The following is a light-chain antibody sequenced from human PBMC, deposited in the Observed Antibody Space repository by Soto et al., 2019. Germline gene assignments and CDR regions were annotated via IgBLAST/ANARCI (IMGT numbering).Light chain of an antibody. CDR1: SSDVGGYNY. V-gene: IGLV2-14*01. CDR3: CSYTTSNTRQIV. Sequence: QSALTQPASVSGSPGQSITISCTGTSSDVGGYNYVSWYQQHPGKAPKLMIYDVSNRPSGVSNRFSGSKSGNTASLTISGLQPEDEADYYCCSYTTSNTRQIVFGTGTKVTVL. J-gene: IGLJ1*01. CDR2: DVS.